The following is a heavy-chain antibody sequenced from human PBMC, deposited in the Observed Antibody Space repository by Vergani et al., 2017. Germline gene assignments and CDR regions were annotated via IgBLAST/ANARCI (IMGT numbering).Heavy chain of an antibody. CDR1: GFTFSGYG. D-gene: IGHD6-19*01. J-gene: IGHJ4*02. Sequence: VQLVESGGGVVQPGRSLRLSCAASGFTFSGYGMHWVRQAPGKGLEWVAVIWYDGSNKYYADSVQGRFTISRDNSKNTLYLQIDGLRVEDTAVYYCARVSYGSGXADQWGQGTLVTVSS. CDR3: ARVSYGSGXADQ. V-gene: IGHV3-33*01. CDR2: IWYDGSNK.